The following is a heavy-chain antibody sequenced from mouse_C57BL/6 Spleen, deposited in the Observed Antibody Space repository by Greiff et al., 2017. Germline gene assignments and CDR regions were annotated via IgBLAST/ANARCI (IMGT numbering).Heavy chain of an antibody. J-gene: IGHJ3*01. CDR2: LHPSDSDT. CDR3: AISGNYGLAWFAY. Sequence: QVHVKQSGAELVKPGASVKVSCKASGYTFTSYWMHWVKQRPGPGLEWIGRLHPSDSDTNYNQKFKGKATLTVDKSSSTAYMQLSSLTSEDSAVYNCAISGNYGLAWFAYWGQGTLVTVSA. CDR1: GYTFTSYW. D-gene: IGHD2-1*01. V-gene: IGHV1-74*01.